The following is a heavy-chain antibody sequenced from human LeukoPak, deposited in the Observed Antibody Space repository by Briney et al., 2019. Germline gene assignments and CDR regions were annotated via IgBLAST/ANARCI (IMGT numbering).Heavy chain of an antibody. Sequence: PGGSLRLSCAASGFTFSGSPMRWVRQASGKGLEWVGRIRTKATSYDAAYAASVKGRFTISRDDSKNTAYLQMNSLKTEDTAMYYCSREGCGATGCYTNDYWGQGTLVTVSS. CDR3: SREGCGATGCYTNDY. J-gene: IGHJ4*02. CDR1: GFTFSGSP. V-gene: IGHV3-73*01. D-gene: IGHD2-21*01. CDR2: IRTKATSYDA.